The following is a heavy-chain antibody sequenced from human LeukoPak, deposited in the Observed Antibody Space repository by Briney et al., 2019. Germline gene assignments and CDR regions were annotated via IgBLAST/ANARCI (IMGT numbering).Heavy chain of an antibody. CDR1: GFTFSSYA. V-gene: IGHV3-23*01. CDR3: AKGGSSSWYFGSWFDP. Sequence: GGSLILSCVASGFTFSSYAMAWVRQAPGKGLEWVSDITGSGGSTYYADSVKGRFTISRDNSKNTLYLQMNSLRAEDTAVYYCAKGGSSSWYFGSWFDPWGQGTLVTVSS. CDR2: ITGSGGST. D-gene: IGHD6-13*01. J-gene: IGHJ5*02.